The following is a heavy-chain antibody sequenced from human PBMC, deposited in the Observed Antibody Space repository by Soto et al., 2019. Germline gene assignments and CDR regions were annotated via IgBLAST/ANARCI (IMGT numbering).Heavy chain of an antibody. CDR2: ISAYNGNT. J-gene: IGHJ6*03. V-gene: IGHV1-18*01. CDR1: GYTFTSYG. CDR3: ARVPPGYYYYYMDG. Sequence: ASVKVSCKASGYTFTSYGISWVRQAPGQGLEWMGWISAYNGNTNYAQKLQGRVTMTTDTSTSTAYMELRSLRSDDTAVYYCARVPPGYYYYYMDGWGKGTTVTVSS.